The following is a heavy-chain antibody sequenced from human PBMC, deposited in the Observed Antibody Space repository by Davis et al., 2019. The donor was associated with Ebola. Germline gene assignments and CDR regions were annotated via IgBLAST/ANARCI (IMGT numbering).Heavy chain of an antibody. V-gene: IGHV4-59*12. Sequence: SETLSLTCTVSGGSISSYYWNWIRQPPGKGLEWIGYIYYSGSTNYNPSLKSRVTISVDTSKNQFSLKLSSVTAADTAVYYCARGGFWSGYNYYYYGMDVWGQGTTVTVSS. CDR1: GGSISSYY. CDR2: IYYSGST. D-gene: IGHD3-3*01. J-gene: IGHJ6*02. CDR3: ARGGFWSGYNYYYYGMDV.